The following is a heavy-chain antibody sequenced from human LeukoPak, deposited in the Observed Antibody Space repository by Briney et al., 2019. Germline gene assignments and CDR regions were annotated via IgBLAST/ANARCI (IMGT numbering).Heavy chain of an antibody. V-gene: IGHV4-4*07. Sequence: PSETLSLTCSVSGGSMYSYYWSWIRQSAGKGLEWIGRIYTSGGTNYNPSLASRVTMSLDMPQRQFSLKLTSLTAADTAVYYCAREARDHYDGSGYYNDYWGQGTLVTVSS. CDR2: IYTSGGT. CDR1: GGSMYSYY. D-gene: IGHD3-22*01. J-gene: IGHJ4*02. CDR3: AREARDHYDGSGYYNDY.